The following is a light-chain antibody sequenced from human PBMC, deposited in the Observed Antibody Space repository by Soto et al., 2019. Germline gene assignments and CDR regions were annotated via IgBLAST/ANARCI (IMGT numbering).Light chain of an antibody. CDR3: AAWDDSLNAWL. CDR2: EIT. J-gene: IGLJ3*02. V-gene: IGLV2-14*01. CDR1: SGDIGSHSY. Sequence: QSALTQPASVSGSPGQSITISCTGASGDIGSHSYVSWYQQHPGKAPKLLIYEITTRPSGVSNRFSGSKSGTSASLAISGLQSEDEADYYCAAWDDSLNAWLFGGGTKLTVL.